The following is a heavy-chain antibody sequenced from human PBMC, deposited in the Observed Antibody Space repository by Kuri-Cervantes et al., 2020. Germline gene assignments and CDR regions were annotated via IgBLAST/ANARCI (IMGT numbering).Heavy chain of an antibody. Sequence: ASVKVSCKASGYTFTSYDINWVRQATGQGLEWMGWMNPNSGNTGYAQKFQGRVTMTRNTSISTAYMELSRLRSDDTAVYYCARDLEATLGIAVAGTVGAFDYWGQGTLVTVSS. CDR2: MNPNSGNT. V-gene: IGHV1-8*02. J-gene: IGHJ4*02. D-gene: IGHD6-19*01. CDR1: GYTFTSYD. CDR3: ARDLEATLGIAVAGTVGAFDY.